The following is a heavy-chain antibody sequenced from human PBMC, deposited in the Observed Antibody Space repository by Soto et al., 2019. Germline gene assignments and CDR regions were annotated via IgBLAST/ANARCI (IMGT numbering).Heavy chain of an antibody. Sequence: GEALKISWQTSGYTFTTHWVGWVRQRPGEGLELMGIIYPSDSDTRYSPSFQGHVMFSVDKSLETAYLEWSSLKTSDTAVYVCARRAGGMVPCHXWGQGTQVTAS. V-gene: IGHV5-51*01. CDR1: GYTFTTHW. CDR2: IYPSDSDT. CDR3: ARRAGGMVPCHX. D-gene: IGHD3-16*01. J-gene: IGHJ4*02.